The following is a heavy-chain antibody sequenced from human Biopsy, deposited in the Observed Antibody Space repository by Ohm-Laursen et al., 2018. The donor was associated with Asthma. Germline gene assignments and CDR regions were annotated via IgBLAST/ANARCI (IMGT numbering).Heavy chain of an antibody. CDR1: GGSVSSGSYY. Sequence: TLSLTCTVSGGSVSSGSYYWGWIRQPPGKGLEWIGSIYYSGSTYYNPSLKSRVTISVNTSMNQFSLKLSSVTAADTAVYYCARFTASNSIFGVVNNWFDPWGQGTLATVSS. CDR2: IYYSGST. D-gene: IGHD3-3*01. V-gene: IGHV4-39*01. CDR3: ARFTASNSIFGVVNNWFDP. J-gene: IGHJ5*02.